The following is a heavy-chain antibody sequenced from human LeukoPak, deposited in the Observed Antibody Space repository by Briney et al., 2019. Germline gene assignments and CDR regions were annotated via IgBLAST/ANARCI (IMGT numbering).Heavy chain of an antibody. CDR2: INYSGNT. D-gene: IGHD5-18*01. V-gene: IGHV4-39*01. CDR3: ARRGDTAMEPFDY. J-gene: IGHJ4*02. CDR1: GGSISDSSYY. Sequence: SETLSLTCAVSGGSISDSSYYWGWIRQPPGKGLEWFGTINYSGNTYHNPSLKSRVTLSVDASKNQFSLMVTSVTAADTAVYYCARRGDTAMEPFDYWGQGTLVTVSS.